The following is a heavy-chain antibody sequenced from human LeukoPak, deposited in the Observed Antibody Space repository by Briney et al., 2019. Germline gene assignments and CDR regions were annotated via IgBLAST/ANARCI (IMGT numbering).Heavy chain of an antibody. CDR1: GYTFTGYY. Sequence: ASVKVSCKASGYTFTGYYMHWVRQAPGQGLEWMGWINPNSGGTNYAQKFQGRVTMTRDTSISTAYMELSRLRSDDTAVYYCARDGVGYYDSSGFYYFQHWGQGTLVTVSS. J-gene: IGHJ1*01. V-gene: IGHV1-2*02. CDR3: ARDGVGYYDSSGFYYFQH. CDR2: INPNSGGT. D-gene: IGHD3-22*01.